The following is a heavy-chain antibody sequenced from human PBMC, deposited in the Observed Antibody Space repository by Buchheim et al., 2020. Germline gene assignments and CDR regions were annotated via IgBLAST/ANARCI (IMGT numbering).Heavy chain of an antibody. J-gene: IGHJ4*02. CDR3: AREPYGGNSFDY. D-gene: IGHD4-23*01. V-gene: IGHV1-46*03. CDR2: IHPSGGST. CDR1: GYTFTSHY. Sequence: QVQLVQSGADVKKPGASVKVSCKASGYTFTSHYVHWVRQAPGQGLEWMGFIHPSGGSTSYAQNFQGRVTMTRDTSTSTVYMDLSSLRSEDTAVYYCAREPYGGNSFDYWGQETL.